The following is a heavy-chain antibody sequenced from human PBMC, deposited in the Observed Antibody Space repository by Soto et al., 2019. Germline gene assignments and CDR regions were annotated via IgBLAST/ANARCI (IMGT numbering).Heavy chain of an antibody. CDR1: WDSVSTNSAT. D-gene: IGHD2-8*01. CDR2: TYYRSKWDY. J-gene: IGHJ5*01. CDR3: ARLIGNSWLDS. V-gene: IGHV6-1*01. Sequence: PSQTLSLTGAISWDSVSTNSATWDWIRQSPSRGLEWLGRTYYRSKWDYDYAASVKGRININPDTSNNQVSLHLDSVTPGDTAVYYCARLIGNSWLDSWGQGTLVTVS.